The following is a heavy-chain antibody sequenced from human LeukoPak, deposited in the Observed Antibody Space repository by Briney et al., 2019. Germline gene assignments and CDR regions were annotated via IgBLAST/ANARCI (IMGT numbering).Heavy chain of an antibody. V-gene: IGHV1-3*01. J-gene: IGHJ4*02. CDR1: GYTFTNYA. Sequence: ASVKVSCKASGYTFTNYAMQWVRQAPGQRLEWLGWINAGNGDLRYSQNFQRRVTITRDTSATTAYMELGSLTSEDTAVYYCARGRWTSTVTTYYLDYWGQGTLVTVSS. CDR3: ARGRWTSTVTTYYLDY. CDR2: INAGNGDL. D-gene: IGHD4-17*01.